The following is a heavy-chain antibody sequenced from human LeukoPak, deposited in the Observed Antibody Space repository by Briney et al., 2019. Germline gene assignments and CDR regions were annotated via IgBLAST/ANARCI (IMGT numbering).Heavy chain of an antibody. Sequence: GGSLRLSCEASGLTFSTYWMHRVRQAPGKGLVWVSRINSDGSTTNYADSVKGRFTISRDNAKNTLYLQMNSLRTEDTAVYYCARDPYGSGSRWGQGTLVTVSS. J-gene: IGHJ4*02. CDR3: ARDPYGSGSR. CDR2: INSDGSTT. D-gene: IGHD3-10*01. V-gene: IGHV3-74*01. CDR1: GLTFSTYW.